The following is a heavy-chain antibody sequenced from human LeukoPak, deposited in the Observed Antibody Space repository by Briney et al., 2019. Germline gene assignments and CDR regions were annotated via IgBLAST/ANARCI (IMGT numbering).Heavy chain of an antibody. Sequence: SETLSLTCGVSGTSFTSYYWSWIRQTPGKGLEWIGEVNHSGCTNMNPSLKGRVTISVDTSKNQFSLMMTSVTAADTAVYFCARMTTGHDYWGQGTRVTVSS. D-gene: IGHD4-17*01. CDR3: ARMTTGHDY. CDR1: GTSFTSYY. CDR2: VNHSGCT. V-gene: IGHV4-34*01. J-gene: IGHJ4*02.